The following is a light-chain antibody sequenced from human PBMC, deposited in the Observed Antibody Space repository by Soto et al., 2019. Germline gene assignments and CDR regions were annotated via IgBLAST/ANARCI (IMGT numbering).Light chain of an antibody. V-gene: IGKV3-15*01. CDR3: KHYNNWPE. CDR2: GAS. Sequence: EIVMTQSPVTLSVSPGERATISCRASQNIRTNLAWYQQKPGQAPRLLIYGASTRATGIPARFSGSGSGTEFILTINSLQSEDVAVYYCKHYNNWPEFGQGTKLEIK. CDR1: QNIRTN. J-gene: IGKJ2*01.